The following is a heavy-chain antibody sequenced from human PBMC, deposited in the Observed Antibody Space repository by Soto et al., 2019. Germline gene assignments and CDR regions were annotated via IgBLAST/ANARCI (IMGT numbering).Heavy chain of an antibody. Sequence: SETLSLTCTVSGDSISSINNYWSWIRHPPGEGLEWIGFIPYSGTTSYSPSLKSRVAISLDTSRNQFSLSLNFVTAADTAVYYCARGRGYSYGLDPGGQGSLVTVSS. CDR3: ARGRGYSYGLDP. V-gene: IGHV4-30-4*01. J-gene: IGHJ5*02. CDR1: GDSISSINNY. CDR2: IPYSGTT. D-gene: IGHD5-18*01.